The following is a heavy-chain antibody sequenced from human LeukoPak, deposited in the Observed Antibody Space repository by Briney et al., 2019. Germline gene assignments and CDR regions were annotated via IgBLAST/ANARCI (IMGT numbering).Heavy chain of an antibody. CDR3: ARDGRSWAYEPDY. Sequence: ASVKVSCKASGLTFTNYGITWVRQAPGQGLEWMGWISAYDGNTNYAQKVQGRVTMTTDTSTSTAYMELRSLRSDDTVVYYCARDGRSWAYEPDYWGQGTLVTVSS. CDR1: GLTFTNYG. D-gene: IGHD1-26*01. V-gene: IGHV1-18*01. CDR2: ISAYDGNT. J-gene: IGHJ4*02.